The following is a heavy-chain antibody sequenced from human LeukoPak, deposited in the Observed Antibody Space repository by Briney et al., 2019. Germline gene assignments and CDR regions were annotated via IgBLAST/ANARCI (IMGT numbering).Heavy chain of an antibody. D-gene: IGHD2-2*01. V-gene: IGHV3-7*01. CDR3: ATYSSSNAREFQH. CDR1: GFTFSNNW. Sequence: GGSLRLSCAASGFTFSNNWMTWVRQAPGKGLEWVANIKQDGSETYYADSVKGRFTIFRDIAKNSLYLQMNSLGAEDTAVYYCATYSSSNAREFQHWGQGTLVTVSA. CDR2: IKQDGSET. J-gene: IGHJ1*01.